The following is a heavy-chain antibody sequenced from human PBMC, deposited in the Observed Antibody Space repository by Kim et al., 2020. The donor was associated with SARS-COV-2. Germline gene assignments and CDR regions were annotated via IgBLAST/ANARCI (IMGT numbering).Heavy chain of an antibody. J-gene: IGHJ6*02. V-gene: IGHV3-21*01. CDR2: ISSSSSYI. D-gene: IGHD3-10*01. CDR3: ARDRYGSGSKPQPGPNYYYYGMDV. Sequence: GGSLRLSCAASGFTFSSYSMNWVHQAPGKGLEWVSSISSSSSYIYYADSVKGRFTISRDNAKNSLYLQMNSLRAEDTAVYYCARDRYGSGSKPQPGPNYYYYGMDVWGQGTTVTVSS. CDR1: GFTFSSYS.